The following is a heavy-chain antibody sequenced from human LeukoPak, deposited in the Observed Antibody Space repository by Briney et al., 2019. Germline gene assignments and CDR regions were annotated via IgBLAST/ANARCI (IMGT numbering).Heavy chain of an antibody. J-gene: IGHJ4*02. Sequence: SETLSLTCTVSGGSISSYYWSWIRQPPGKGLEWIGYIYYSGSTNYNPSLKSRVTISVDTSKKQFSLKLSSVTAADTAVYHCAGGHYSSGWYGGYWGQGTLVTVSS. CDR1: GGSISSYY. CDR2: IYYSGST. CDR3: AGGHYSSGWYGGY. V-gene: IGHV4-59*01. D-gene: IGHD6-19*01.